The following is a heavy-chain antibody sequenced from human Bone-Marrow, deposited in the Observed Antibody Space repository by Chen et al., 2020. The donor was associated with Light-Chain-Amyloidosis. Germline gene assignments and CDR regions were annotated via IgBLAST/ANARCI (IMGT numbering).Heavy chain of an antibody. Sequence: QVQLVQSGAEVKTPGASVKVSCKASGYTFTCYYMHWVRQAPGQGLEWMGWINPNSGGTNYAQKFQGWVTMTRDTSISTAYMELSRLRSDDTAVYYCARGEVTTSFYYYGMDVWGQGTTVTVSS. CDR1: GYTFTCYY. D-gene: IGHD4-17*01. CDR2: INPNSGGT. V-gene: IGHV1-2*04. J-gene: IGHJ6*02. CDR3: ARGEVTTSFYYYGMDV.